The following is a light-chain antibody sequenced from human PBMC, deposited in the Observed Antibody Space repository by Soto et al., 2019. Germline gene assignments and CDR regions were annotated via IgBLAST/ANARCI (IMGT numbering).Light chain of an antibody. Sequence: EIVMTQSPATSVSPGERATLSCRASQSVSGNLAWYQHKPAQAPRLLIYGASTRATGVPARFTGRGSGTGFTLTISSLQSGDFAVYYCLQYNTWPYTFGQGTKLEIK. CDR3: LQYNTWPYT. V-gene: IGKV3-15*01. CDR2: GAS. CDR1: QSVSGN. J-gene: IGKJ2*01.